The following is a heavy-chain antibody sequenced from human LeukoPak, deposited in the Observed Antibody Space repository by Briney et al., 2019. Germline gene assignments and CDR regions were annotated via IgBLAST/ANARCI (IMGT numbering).Heavy chain of an antibody. CDR1: GFIVSSNY. Sequence: GGSLRLSCAASGFIVSSNYMSWGRQAPGKGLGWVSVIYSGGSTYYADSVKGRFTIYRDNSKNTLYLQMNSLRAEDTAVYYCAREVSMVRGVFDYWGQGTLVTVSS. CDR2: IYSGGST. D-gene: IGHD3-10*01. V-gene: IGHV3-53*01. CDR3: AREVSMVRGVFDY. J-gene: IGHJ4*02.